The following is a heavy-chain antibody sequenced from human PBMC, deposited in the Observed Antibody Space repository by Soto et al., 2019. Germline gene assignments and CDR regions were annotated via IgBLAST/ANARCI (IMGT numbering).Heavy chain of an antibody. V-gene: IGHV4-59*01. Sequence: PSETLSLTRTVSGGSISSYYWSWIRQPPGKGLEWIGYIYYSGSTNYNPSLKSRVTISVDTSKNQFSLKLSSVTAADTAVYYCARDGPVPYNWFDPWGQGTLVTVSS. D-gene: IGHD2-2*01. CDR1: GGSISSYY. J-gene: IGHJ5*02. CDR2: IYYSGST. CDR3: ARDGPVPYNWFDP.